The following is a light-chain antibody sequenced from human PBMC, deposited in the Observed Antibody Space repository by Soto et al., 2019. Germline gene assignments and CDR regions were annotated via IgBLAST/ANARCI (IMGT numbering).Light chain of an antibody. CDR3: CSYAGSSTYV. CDR2: EDS. J-gene: IGLJ1*01. CDR1: SSDFGSYNL. Sequence: QSALTQPASVSRSPGQSITISCTGTSSDFGSYNLVSWYQQHPGKAPKLMIYEDSKRPSGVSNRFSGSKSGNTASLTISGLQAEDDADYYCCSYAGSSTYVFGTGTKLTVL. V-gene: IGLV2-23*01.